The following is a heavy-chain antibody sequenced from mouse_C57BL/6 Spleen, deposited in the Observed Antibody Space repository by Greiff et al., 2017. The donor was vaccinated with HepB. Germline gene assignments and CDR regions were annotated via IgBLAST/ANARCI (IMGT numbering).Heavy chain of an antibody. CDR3: TTTVVRGDWFAY. CDR1: GFNIKDYY. CDR2: IDPEDGDT. D-gene: IGHD1-1*01. J-gene: IGHJ3*01. V-gene: IGHV14-1*01. Sequence: VQLQQSGAELVRPGASVKLSCTASGFNIKDYYMHWVKQRPEQGLEWIGRIDPEDGDTEYAPKFQGKATMTADTSTNTAYLQLSSLTSEDTAVYYCTTTVVRGDWFAYWGQGTLVTVSA.